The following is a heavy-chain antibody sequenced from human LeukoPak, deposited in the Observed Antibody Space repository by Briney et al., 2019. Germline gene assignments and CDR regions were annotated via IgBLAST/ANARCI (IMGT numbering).Heavy chain of an antibody. CDR2: IYYSGST. J-gene: IGHJ4*02. Sequence: SETLSLTCSVSGGSMNSYYWSWIRQSPGKGLEWIGYIYYSGSTHYNPSLKSRVTISVDTSKNQFSLKLSSVTAADTAVYYCARHVWLQPFDYWGQGTLVTVSS. D-gene: IGHD3-9*01. CDR3: ARHVWLQPFDY. CDR1: GGSMNSYY. V-gene: IGHV4-59*08.